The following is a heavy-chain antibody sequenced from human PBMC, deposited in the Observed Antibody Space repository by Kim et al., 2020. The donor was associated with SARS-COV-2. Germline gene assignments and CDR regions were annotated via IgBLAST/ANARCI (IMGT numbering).Heavy chain of an antibody. CDR1: RFNFSSSA. Sequence: GGSLRLSCVASRFNFSSSAMTWVRQAPGQGLEWVSTIFGSGHGTYYPDSVRGRFIVSKDNSKNSLYLQMNNLRADDTAIYYCAKNVHVTSVTFLWYFDLWGRGTSVTVSS. CDR2: IFGSGHGT. D-gene: IGHD2-2*01. V-gene: IGHV3-23*01. J-gene: IGHJ2*01. CDR3: AKNVHVTSVTFLWYFDL.